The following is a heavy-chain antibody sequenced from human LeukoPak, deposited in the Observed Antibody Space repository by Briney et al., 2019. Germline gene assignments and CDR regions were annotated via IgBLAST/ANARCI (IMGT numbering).Heavy chain of an antibody. CDR3: AREGDYGDYY. CDR1: GFTFSSYH. D-gene: IGHD4-17*01. V-gene: IGHV3-21*01. CDR2: ISSSSNYI. Sequence: GGSLRLSCAASGFTFSSYHMNWVRQAPGKGLEWVSSISSSSNYIYYADSVKGRFTISRDNAKNSVDLQMNSLRAEDTAVYYCAREGDYGDYYWGQGTLVTVSS. J-gene: IGHJ4*02.